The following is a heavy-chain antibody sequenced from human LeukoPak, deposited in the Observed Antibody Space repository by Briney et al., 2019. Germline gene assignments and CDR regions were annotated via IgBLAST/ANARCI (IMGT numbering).Heavy chain of an antibody. CDR3: ARDGALDV. Sequence: VPVEVSCKAPGYTFSDYYMHWLRQAPGPGREWMGWINGNSGETNCAQRFKGQVTMTRDTSVSTAYMEISRLRSDDTAVYFCARDGALDVWGNGTTVIVSS. D-gene: IGHD4/OR15-4a*01. CDR1: GYTFSDYY. CDR2: INGNSGET. J-gene: IGHJ6*04. V-gene: IGHV1-2*02.